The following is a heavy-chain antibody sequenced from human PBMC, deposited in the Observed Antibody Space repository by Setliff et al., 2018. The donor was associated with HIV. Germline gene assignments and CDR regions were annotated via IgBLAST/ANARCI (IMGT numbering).Heavy chain of an antibody. CDR2: IYSSGST. CDR3: AQLGMVDDFDY. V-gene: IGHV4-4*07. D-gene: IGHD1-1*01. J-gene: IGHJ4*02. CDR1: GGSINGYY. Sequence: SETLSLTFTVAGGSINGYYWSWIRQPAGKGLEWIGRIYSSGSTNYNPSLKSRVTISVDTSKNHFSLKLRSVTAADTAVYYCAQLGMVDDFDYWGQGTLVTVSS.